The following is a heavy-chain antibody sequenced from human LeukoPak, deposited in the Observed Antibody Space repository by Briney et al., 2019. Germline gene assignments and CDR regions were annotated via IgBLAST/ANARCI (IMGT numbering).Heavy chain of an antibody. CDR3: ARVWFGYFFQ. Sequence: GGSLRLSCAASGITFSTYWMSWVRQAPGKGLEWVANIKEDGSEKYYVDSLKGRFTVSKDTSNNTVFLQMNSLRVEDTAVYFCARVWFGYFFQWGQGALVTVSS. V-gene: IGHV3-7*03. CDR1: GITFSTYW. CDR2: IKEDGSEK. J-gene: IGHJ4*02. D-gene: IGHD3-10*01.